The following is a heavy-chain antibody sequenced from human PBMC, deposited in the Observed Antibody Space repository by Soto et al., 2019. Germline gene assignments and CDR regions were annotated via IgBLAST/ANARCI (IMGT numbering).Heavy chain of an antibody. D-gene: IGHD6-13*01. V-gene: IGHV3-74*01. CDR1: GFTFISYW. CDR3: ARAGSSSWYRRYYYYGMDD. Sequence: GGSLRLSCAASGFTFISYWMHWVRQAPGKGLVWVSRINSDGSSTSYADSVKGRFTISRDNAKNTLYLQMNRLRAEDTAVYYCARAGSSSWYRRYYYYGMDDWGQGTTVTVSS. CDR2: INSDGSST. J-gene: IGHJ6*02.